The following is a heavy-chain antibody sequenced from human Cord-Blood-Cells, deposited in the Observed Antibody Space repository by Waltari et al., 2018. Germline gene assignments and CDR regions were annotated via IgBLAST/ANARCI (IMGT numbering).Heavy chain of an antibody. CDR1: GFTFSSNW. Sequence: EVQLVESGGGLVQPGGSLRLSCAASGFTFSSNWMHWVRQAPGKGLVLVPLIIIDGSSTSYADSVKGRFTISRDNAKNTLYLQMNSLRAEDTAVYYCATPSSSTDYWGQGTLVTVSS. V-gene: IGHV3-74*01. CDR2: IIIDGSST. D-gene: IGHD6-6*01. CDR3: ATPSSSTDY. J-gene: IGHJ4*02.